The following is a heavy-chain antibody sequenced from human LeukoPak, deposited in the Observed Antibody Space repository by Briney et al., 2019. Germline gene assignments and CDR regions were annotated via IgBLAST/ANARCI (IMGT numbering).Heavy chain of an antibody. CDR2: IYYSGST. D-gene: IGHD5-18*01. Sequence: SETLSLTCTVSGGSISSYYWSWIGHPPGKGLELIGYIYYSGSTNYNPSLKSRVTISVDTSKNQFSLKLSSVTAADTAVYYCARVLDTAMALGFYYFDYWGQGTLVTVSS. V-gene: IGHV4-59*01. CDR3: ARVLDTAMALGFYYFDY. J-gene: IGHJ4*02. CDR1: GGSISSYY.